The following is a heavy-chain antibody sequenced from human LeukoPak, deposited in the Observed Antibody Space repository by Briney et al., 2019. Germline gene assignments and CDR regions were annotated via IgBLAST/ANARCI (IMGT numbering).Heavy chain of an antibody. V-gene: IGHV3-74*01. CDR2: INSDGTTT. CDR3: ARGESGGLD. Sequence: GGSLRLSCAASGITFSSSWMHWVRQAPGKGLVWVSRINSDGTTTSYADSVKGRFTISRDNAKNTLYLQMKNLRAEDTAVYYCARGESGGLDWGQGTLVTVSS. J-gene: IGHJ4*02. CDR1: GITFSSSW. D-gene: IGHD3-10*01.